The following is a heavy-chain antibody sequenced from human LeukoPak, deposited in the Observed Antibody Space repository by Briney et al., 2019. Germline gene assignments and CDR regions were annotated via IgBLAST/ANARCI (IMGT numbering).Heavy chain of an antibody. V-gene: IGHV1-69*04. CDR3: ARGGFSNYYDGSGFDY. CDR1: GGTFSSYA. D-gene: IGHD3-22*01. J-gene: IGHJ4*02. Sequence: GSSVKVSCKASGGTFSSYAISWVRQAPGQGLEWMGRIIPILGIANYAQKFQGRVTITADKSTSTAYMELSSLRSEDTAVYYCARGGFSNYYDGSGFDYWGQGTLVTVSS. CDR2: IIPILGIA.